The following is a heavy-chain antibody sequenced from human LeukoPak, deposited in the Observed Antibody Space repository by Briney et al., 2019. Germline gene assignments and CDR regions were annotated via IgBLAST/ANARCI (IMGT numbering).Heavy chain of an antibody. CDR2: IYYSGST. CDR3: ARAEYSSGWSDY. Sequence: GSLRLSCVASGFTLRVNYMTWIRQTPGKGLEWIGYIYYSGSTNYNPSLKSRVTISVDTSKNQFSLKLSSVTAADTAVYYCARAEYSSGWSDYWGQGTLVTVSS. J-gene: IGHJ4*02. CDR1: GFTLRVNY. D-gene: IGHD6-19*01. V-gene: IGHV4-59*01.